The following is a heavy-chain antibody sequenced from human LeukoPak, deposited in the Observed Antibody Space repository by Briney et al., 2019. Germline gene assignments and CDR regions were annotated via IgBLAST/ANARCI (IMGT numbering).Heavy chain of an antibody. D-gene: IGHD3-9*01. CDR2: IIPILGIA. J-gene: IGHJ5*02. CDR3: ARDFYDWLSWFDP. CDR1: GGTFSSYA. V-gene: IGHV1-69*04. Sequence: GASVKVSCKASGGTFSSYAISWVRQAPGQGLEWMGRIIPILGIANYAQKFQGRVTITADKSTSTAYMELSSLRSEDTAVYYCARDFYDWLSWFDPWGQGTLVTVSS.